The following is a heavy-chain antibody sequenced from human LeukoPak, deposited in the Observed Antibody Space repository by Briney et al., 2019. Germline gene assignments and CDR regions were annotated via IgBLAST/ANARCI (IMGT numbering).Heavy chain of an antibody. J-gene: IGHJ4*02. CDR2: INPSGGST. D-gene: IGHD3-10*01. Sequence: ASVKVSCKASGYTFNSYYMHWVRQAPGQGLEWMGIINPSGGSTSYAQKFQGRVTMTRDTSTSTVYMELSSLRSDDTAVYYCARDDGSGSLTKDWGQGTLVTVSS. V-gene: IGHV1-46*02. CDR1: GYTFNSYY. CDR3: ARDDGSGSLTKD.